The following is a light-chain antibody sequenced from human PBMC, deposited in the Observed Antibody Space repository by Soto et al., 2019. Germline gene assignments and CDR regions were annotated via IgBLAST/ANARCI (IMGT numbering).Light chain of an antibody. V-gene: IGKV1-39*01. Sequence: DIQMTQSPSSLSASVGDRVTITCRASQSVTNYLNWYQQKPGKAPRLLMYAASTLQRGVPSRFSGSGSGTDFTLTISSLQPEDFATYHSHQGYSTPYTFGQGTKLENK. CDR2: AAS. J-gene: IGKJ2*01. CDR3: HQGYSTPYT. CDR1: QSVTNY.